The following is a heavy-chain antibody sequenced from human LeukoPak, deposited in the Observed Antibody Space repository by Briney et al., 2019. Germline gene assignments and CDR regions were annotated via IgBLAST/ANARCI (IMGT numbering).Heavy chain of an antibody. CDR1: GFTFSSYG. CDR3: AKGPDFWSGYYTHDAFDI. CDR2: IWYDGSNK. Sequence: AGGSLRLSCAASGFTFSSYGMHWVRQAPGKGLEWVAVIWYDGSNKYYADSVKGRFTISRDNSKNTLYLQMNSLRAEDTAVYYCAKGPDFWSGYYTHDAFDIWGQGTMVTVSS. D-gene: IGHD3-3*01. V-gene: IGHV3-30*02. J-gene: IGHJ3*02.